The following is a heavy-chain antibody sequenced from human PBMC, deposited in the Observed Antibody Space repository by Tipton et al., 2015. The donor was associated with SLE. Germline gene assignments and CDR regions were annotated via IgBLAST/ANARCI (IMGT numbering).Heavy chain of an antibody. Sequence: SLRLSCEASGFTFSDYAMSWVRQAPGKGLEWVSVIYSGGSTYYADSVKGRFTISRDSSQNTLFLQMNSLRPDDTAVYYCARDSDYGGNWDYFDSWAQGTLVPVPS. V-gene: IGHV3-23*03. CDR3: ARDSDYGGNWDYFDS. CDR2: IYSGGST. CDR1: GFTFSDYA. J-gene: IGHJ4*02. D-gene: IGHD4-23*01.